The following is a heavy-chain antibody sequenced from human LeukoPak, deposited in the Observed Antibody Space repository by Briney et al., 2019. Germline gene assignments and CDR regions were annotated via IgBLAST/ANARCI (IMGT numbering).Heavy chain of an antibody. V-gene: IGHV3-7*01. CDR1: GFTFSSYW. J-gene: IGHJ6*03. CDR3: ARTVVTGYYYYYYMDV. CDR2: IKQDGSEK. D-gene: IGHD4-23*01. Sequence: PGGSLRLSCAASGFTFSSYWMSWVRQAPGKGLEWVANIKQDGSEKYYVDSVKGRFTISRDNAKNSLYLQMNSLRAEDTAVYYCARTVVTGYYYYYYMDVWGKGTTVTVSS.